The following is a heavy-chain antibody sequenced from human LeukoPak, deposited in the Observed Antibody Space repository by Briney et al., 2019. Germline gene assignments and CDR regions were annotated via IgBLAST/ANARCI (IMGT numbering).Heavy chain of an antibody. D-gene: IGHD1-26*01. CDR2: IYSGGST. Sequence: PSETLSLTCAVSGGSIRNSSFYWGWIRQPPGKGLEWVSVIYSGGSTYYADSVKGRFTISRDNSKNTLYLQMNSLRAEDTAVYYCARDLLGATKRGDYWGQGTLVTVSS. J-gene: IGHJ4*02. V-gene: IGHV3-53*01. CDR1: GGSIRNSSFY. CDR3: ARDLLGATKRGDY.